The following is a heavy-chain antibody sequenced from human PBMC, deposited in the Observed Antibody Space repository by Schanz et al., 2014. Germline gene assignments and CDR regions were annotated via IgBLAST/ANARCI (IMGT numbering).Heavy chain of an antibody. Sequence: EVQLVESEGGLVRPGGSLRLSCTTSGLIFSTYTLNWVRQAPGKGLEWISYISFSGNTIYYADSVKGRFTISRDNAKNSVFLQMNRLRAEDTAVYYCATEGPRGTRHPINYYYAMDNWGQGTKVTV. CDR3: ATEGPRGTRHPINYYYAMDN. CDR2: ISFSGNTI. J-gene: IGHJ6*02. V-gene: IGHV3-48*01. CDR1: GLIFSTYT. D-gene: IGHD6-6*01.